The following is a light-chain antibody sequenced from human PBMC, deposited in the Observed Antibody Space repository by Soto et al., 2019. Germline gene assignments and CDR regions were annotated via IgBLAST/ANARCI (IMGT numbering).Light chain of an antibody. J-gene: IGKJ4*01. CDR1: QDISSA. CDR2: DAS. CDR3: QHFNNSPLT. Sequence: AIQLTQSPSSLSASVGERVTITCRASQDISSALAWYQQKPGKAPKLLIYDASGLESGVPSRFSGSGSGTDFTLTISSLQPEDFAAYYCQHFNNSPLTVGGGTKVDIK. V-gene: IGKV1D-13*01.